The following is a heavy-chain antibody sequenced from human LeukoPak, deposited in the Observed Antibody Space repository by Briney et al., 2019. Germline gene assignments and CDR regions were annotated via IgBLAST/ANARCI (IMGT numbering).Heavy chain of an antibody. Sequence: PSETLSLTCTVSGGSISSYYWSWIRQPPGKGLEWIGYIYYSGSTNYNPSLKSRVTISVDTSKNQFSLELSSVTAADTAVYYCARYGSSNYPFDYWGQGTLVTVSS. CDR1: GGSISSYY. CDR3: ARYGSSNYPFDY. CDR2: IYYSGST. D-gene: IGHD4-11*01. J-gene: IGHJ4*02. V-gene: IGHV4-59*08.